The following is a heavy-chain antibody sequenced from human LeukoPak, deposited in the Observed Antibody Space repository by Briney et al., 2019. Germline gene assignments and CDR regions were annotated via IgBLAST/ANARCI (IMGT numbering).Heavy chain of an antibody. CDR1: GFTFSSYA. CDR2: ISGSGGST. V-gene: IGHV3-23*01. CDR3: AKDGSGWYLFSAGYFDY. Sequence: GGSLRLSCAASGFTFSSYAMSWVRQAPGKGLEWVSAISGSGGSTYYAASVKGRFTISRDNSKNTLYLQMNSLRAEDTAVYYCAKDGSGWYLFSAGYFDYWGQGTLVTVSS. J-gene: IGHJ4*02. D-gene: IGHD6-19*01.